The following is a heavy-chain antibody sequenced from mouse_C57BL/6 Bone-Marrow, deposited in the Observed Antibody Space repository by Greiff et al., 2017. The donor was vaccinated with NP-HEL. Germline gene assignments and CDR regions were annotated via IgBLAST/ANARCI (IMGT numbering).Heavy chain of an antibody. CDR2: IHPNSGST. J-gene: IGHJ1*03. V-gene: IGHV1-64*01. D-gene: IGHD1-1*01. CDR3: ARGYYGSSTGYFDV. Sequence: QVQLQQPGAELVKPGAPVKLSCKASGYTFTSYWMHWVKQRPGQGLEWIGMIHPNSGSTNYNEKFKSKATLTVDKSSSTAYMQLSSLTSEDSAVYYCARGYYGSSTGYFDVWGTGTTVTVSS. CDR1: GYTFTSYW.